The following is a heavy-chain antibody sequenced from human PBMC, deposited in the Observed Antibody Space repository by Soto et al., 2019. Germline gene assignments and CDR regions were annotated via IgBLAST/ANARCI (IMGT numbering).Heavy chain of an antibody. CDR2: INAGNGNT. D-gene: IGHD2-2*01. CDR3: ARVFYCSSTSCYVGEAGY. CDR1: GYTFTSYA. J-gene: IGHJ4*02. Sequence: ASVKVSCKASGYTFTSYAMHWVRQAPGQRLEWMGWINAGNGNTKYSQKFQGRVTITRDTSASTAYMELSSLRSEDTAVYYCARVFYCSSTSCYVGEAGYWGQGTLVTVSS. V-gene: IGHV1-3*01.